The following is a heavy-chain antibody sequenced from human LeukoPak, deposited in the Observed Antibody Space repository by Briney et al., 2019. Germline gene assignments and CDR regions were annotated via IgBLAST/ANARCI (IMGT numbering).Heavy chain of an antibody. Sequence: ASVTVSCKASGYTFTGYYMHWVRQAPGQGLEWMGWLNPKGGGTKYALNFQGRVTMTTDTSINTAYMELSRLRSDDTAVYYCARAPAVGYAARYFDYWGQGTLVTVSS. CDR1: GYTFTGYY. J-gene: IGHJ4*02. V-gene: IGHV1-2*02. CDR3: ARAPAVGYAARYFDY. D-gene: IGHD2-2*01. CDR2: LNPKGGGT.